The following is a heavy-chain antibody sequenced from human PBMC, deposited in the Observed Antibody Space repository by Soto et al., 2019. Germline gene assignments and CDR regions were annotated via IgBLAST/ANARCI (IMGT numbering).Heavy chain of an antibody. CDR2: ISYDGTHP. CDR1: GFTFSNYG. Sequence: LRLSCAASGFTFSNYGMHWVRQAPGKGLEWVAVISYDGTHPYYADSVKGRFTISRDNAKNSLYLQINSLRAEDTAVYFCVRVSLDSYPDYWGQGTLVTVSS. J-gene: IGHJ4*02. D-gene: IGHD3-16*01. CDR3: VRVSLDSYPDY. V-gene: IGHV3-30*03.